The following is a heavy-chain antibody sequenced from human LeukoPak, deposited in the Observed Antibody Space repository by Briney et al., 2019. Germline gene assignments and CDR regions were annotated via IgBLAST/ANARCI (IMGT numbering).Heavy chain of an antibody. Sequence: GGSLRLSCAASGFTFSHFGFHWVRQALGKGLEWVAVIWSDGTNKYYGDSVKGRFIIYRDDSHNTVYLQMNSLRVQDTAIYYCAKDAQRGFDYSNSLEYWGQGSLVTVSS. V-gene: IGHV3-33*06. CDR1: GFTFSHFG. J-gene: IGHJ1*01. D-gene: IGHD4-11*01. CDR2: IWSDGTNK. CDR3: AKDAQRGFDYSNSLEY.